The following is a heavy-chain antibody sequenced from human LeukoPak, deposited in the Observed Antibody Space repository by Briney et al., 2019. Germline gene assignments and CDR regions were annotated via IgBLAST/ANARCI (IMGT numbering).Heavy chain of an antibody. CDR1: GGSISSYY. Sequence: SETLSLTCTVSGGSISSYYWSWIRQPPGKGLEWIGYIYYSGSTNYNPSLKSRVTISVDTSKNQFSLKLSSVTAADTAVYYCARVTPVVTVVDYWGQGTLVTLSS. CDR3: ARVTPVVTVVDY. J-gene: IGHJ4*02. D-gene: IGHD2-15*01. V-gene: IGHV4-59*01. CDR2: IYYSGST.